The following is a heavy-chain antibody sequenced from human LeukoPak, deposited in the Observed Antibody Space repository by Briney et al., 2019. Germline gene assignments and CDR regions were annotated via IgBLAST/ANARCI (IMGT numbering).Heavy chain of an antibody. D-gene: IGHD3-22*01. CDR3: ASYYDPVVVLPDY. V-gene: IGHV5-51*01. CDR1: GYSFTSYW. J-gene: IGHJ4*02. CDR2: IYPGDSET. Sequence: GESLKISCKGSGYSFTSYWIGWVRQMPGKGLEWRGIIYPGDSETRYSPSFQGQVTISADKSISTAYLQWSRLKASDTAMYSCASYYDPVVVLPDYWGQGTLVTVSS.